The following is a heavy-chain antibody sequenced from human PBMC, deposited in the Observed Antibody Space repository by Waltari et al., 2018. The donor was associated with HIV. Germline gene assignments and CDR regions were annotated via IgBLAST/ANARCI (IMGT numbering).Heavy chain of an antibody. CDR2: ITRDGNYA. D-gene: IGHD6-19*01. Sequence: EVRLEQSGGVREQPGGSLRLSCAASGFKFDDWTMHWVRQGPGKSLERVSLITRDGNYAVYADSVQGRFIISRDNNRDSVFLQMNSLRVEDSGLYFCARERDAVIDYWGRGTLVTVSS. J-gene: IGHJ4*02. CDR1: GFKFDDWT. CDR3: ARERDAVIDY. V-gene: IGHV3-43*01.